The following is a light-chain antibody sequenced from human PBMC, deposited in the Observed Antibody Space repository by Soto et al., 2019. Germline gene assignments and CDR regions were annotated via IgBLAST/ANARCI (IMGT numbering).Light chain of an antibody. CDR1: TIGSKS. V-gene: IGLV3-21*01. CDR3: QVWDISSGHVV. CDR2: YDS. J-gene: IGLJ3*02. Sequence: SYELTQPPSVSVAPGKTASVACGGSTIGSKSVHWYQKKSGQAPVLVMYYDSERPSGIPERFSGSNSGNTATLTISRVEAGDEADYYCQVWDISSGHVVFGGGTKLPV.